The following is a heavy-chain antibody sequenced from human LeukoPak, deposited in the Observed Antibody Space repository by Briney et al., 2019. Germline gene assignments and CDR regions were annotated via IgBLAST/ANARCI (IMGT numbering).Heavy chain of an antibody. CDR3: ARHSHWGRWVDH. D-gene: IGHD7-27*01. Sequence: PGGSLRLSCAASRFTFNTYWMHWVRQAPGKGLVWVSTISAAGRTTYYADSVKGRFTISTDNSQGSLCLQMSSLRAEDTAVYYCARHSHWGRWVDHWGPGTLVTVSS. CDR2: ISAAGRTT. V-gene: IGHV3-23*01. CDR1: RFTFNTYW. J-gene: IGHJ4*02.